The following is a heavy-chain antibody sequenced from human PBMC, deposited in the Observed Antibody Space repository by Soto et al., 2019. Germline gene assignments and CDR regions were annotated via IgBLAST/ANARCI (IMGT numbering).Heavy chain of an antibody. V-gene: IGHV5-51*01. CDR1: GYSFTSYW. J-gene: IGHJ6*02. Sequence: GESLKISCKGSGYSFTSYWIGWVRQMPGKGLEWMGIIYPGDSDTRYSPSFQGQVTISADKSISTAYLQWSSLKASDTAMYYCARRIAAAGIGYYYYYGMDVWGQGTTVTVSS. CDR3: ARRIAAAGIGYYYYYGMDV. D-gene: IGHD6-13*01. CDR2: IYPGDSDT.